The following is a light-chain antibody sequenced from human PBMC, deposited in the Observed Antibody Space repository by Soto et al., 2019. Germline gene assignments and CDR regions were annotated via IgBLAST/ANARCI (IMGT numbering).Light chain of an antibody. J-gene: IGKJ5*01. CDR2: DAY. CDR1: QSFRGL. Sequence: EVVLTQSPVTLSLSPGERATLSCRASQSFRGLLAWYQQKPGQAPRLLIYDAYNRATGIPPRFSGSGSGTDFTLTISSLEPEDSAVYYCQQRHMWPITFGQGTRVEIK. CDR3: QQRHMWPIT. V-gene: IGKV3-11*01.